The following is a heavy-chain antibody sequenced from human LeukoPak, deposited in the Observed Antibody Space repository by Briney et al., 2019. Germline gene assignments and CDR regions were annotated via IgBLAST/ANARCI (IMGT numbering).Heavy chain of an antibody. J-gene: IGHJ4*02. D-gene: IGHD6-13*01. CDR1: GFTFSSYS. V-gene: IGHV3-21*01. CDR3: ARDKDAAAVSLYFDY. CDR2: ISSSSSYI. Sequence: GGSLRLSCAASGFTFSSYSMNWVRQAPGKGLEWVSSISSSSSYIYYADSVKGRFTISRDNAKNSLYLQMNSLRAEDTAVYYCARDKDAAAVSLYFDYWGQGTLVTVSS.